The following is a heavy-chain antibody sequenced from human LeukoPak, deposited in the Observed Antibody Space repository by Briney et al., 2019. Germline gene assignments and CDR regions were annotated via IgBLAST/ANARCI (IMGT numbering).Heavy chain of an antibody. V-gene: IGHV3-23*01. CDR3: ARERRGYYMAV. Sequence: GGSLRLSCAASGFTFSTFAMIWVRQPPGKGLEWVSSIFPSGGEIHYADSVRGRFTISRDNSKSTLSLQMNSLRAEDTATYYCARERRGYYMAVWGKGTTVTISS. CDR2: IFPSGGEI. J-gene: IGHJ6*03. CDR1: GFTFSTFA.